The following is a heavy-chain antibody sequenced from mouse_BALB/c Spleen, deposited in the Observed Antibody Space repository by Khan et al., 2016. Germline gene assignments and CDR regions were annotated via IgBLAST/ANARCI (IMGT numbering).Heavy chain of an antibody. Sequence: EVQLVETGGGLVQPKGSLKLSCAASGFTFNTNAMNWVRQAPGKGLEWVARIRSKSNNYATYYADSVQDRFTISRDDSQRMLYLQMNNLKTEDTAMYYCVRELGFAYWGQGTLVTVSA. CDR2: IRSKSNNYAT. D-gene: IGHD4-1*01. V-gene: IGHV10S3*01. J-gene: IGHJ3*01. CDR1: GFTFNTNA. CDR3: VRELGFAY.